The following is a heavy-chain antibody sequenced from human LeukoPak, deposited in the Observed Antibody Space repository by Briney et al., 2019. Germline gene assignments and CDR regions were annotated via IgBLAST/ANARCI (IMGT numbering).Heavy chain of an antibody. D-gene: IGHD2-2*01. CDR2: MNPNSGNT. Sequence: ASVKVSCKASGYTFTSYDINWVRQATGQGLEWMGWMNPNSGNTGYAQKFQGRVTITRNTSISTAYMELSSLRSEDTAVYYCATYCSSPSCPYHWFDPWGQGTLVTVSS. V-gene: IGHV1-8*03. CDR3: ATYCSSPSCPYHWFDP. CDR1: GYTFTSYD. J-gene: IGHJ5*02.